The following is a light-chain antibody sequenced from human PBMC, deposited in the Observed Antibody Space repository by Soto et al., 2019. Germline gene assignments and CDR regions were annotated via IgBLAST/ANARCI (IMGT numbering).Light chain of an antibody. Sequence: DFPMTQSPSSLSASVGDRVTITCRASQSFSTFLAWYQQKPGKAPKLLIYEASTLQSGVPSRFSGSGSGTEFTLTISGLLPEDFAAYHCQQLYTLPFTFGQGTRLEIK. V-gene: IGKV1-9*01. J-gene: IGKJ5*01. CDR1: QSFSTF. CDR3: QQLYTLPFT. CDR2: EAS.